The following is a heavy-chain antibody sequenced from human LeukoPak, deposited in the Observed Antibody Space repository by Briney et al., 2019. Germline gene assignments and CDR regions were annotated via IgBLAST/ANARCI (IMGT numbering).Heavy chain of an antibody. CDR1: GGSISSSSYY. V-gene: IGHV4-39*01. CDR2: TYYSGST. CDR3: AHNYDFWSGYYYFDY. D-gene: IGHD3-3*01. Sequence: SETLSLTCTVSGGSISSSSYYWGWIRQPPGKGLEWIGSTYYSGSTYYNPSLKSRVTISVDTSKNQFSLKLSSVTAADTAVYYCAHNYDFWSGYYYFDYWGQGTLVTVSS. J-gene: IGHJ4*02.